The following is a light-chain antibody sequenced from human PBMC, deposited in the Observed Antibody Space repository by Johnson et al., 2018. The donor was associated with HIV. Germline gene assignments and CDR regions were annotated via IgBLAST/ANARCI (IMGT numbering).Light chain of an antibody. V-gene: IGLV1-51*02. Sequence: QSVLTQPPSVSAAPGQKVTISCSGSWSNIGNHYVSWYQQLPGTAPKLLIYENDKRPSGIPDRFSGSKSGTSATLGITGLQTGDEADYYSGTWESSLSAGSYVFGTVTKVTVL. CDR3: GTWESSLSAGSYV. CDR2: END. J-gene: IGLJ1*01. CDR1: WSNIGNHY.